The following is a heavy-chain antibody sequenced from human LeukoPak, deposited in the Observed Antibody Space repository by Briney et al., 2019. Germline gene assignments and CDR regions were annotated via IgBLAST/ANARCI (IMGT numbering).Heavy chain of an antibody. CDR1: GYTFTTYY. CDR2: IKTSGGRR. CDR3: ARVRGLGWELQPLYF. Sequence: ASVKVSCKESGYTFTTYYIHWVRQAPGQGREWMGIIKTSGGRRTYAQKFQGRVTMTRDASRRKEYMERSSLRSEDTAVYYCARVRGLGWELQPLYFGGRGTLVTVS. D-gene: IGHD1-26*01. V-gene: IGHV1-46*01. J-gene: IGHJ4*02.